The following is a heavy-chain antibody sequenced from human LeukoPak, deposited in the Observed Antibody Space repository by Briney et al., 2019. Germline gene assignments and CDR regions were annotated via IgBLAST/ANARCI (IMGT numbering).Heavy chain of an antibody. V-gene: IGHV4-39*07. CDR3: ARVTGIAVAGPFDY. CDR1: GGSISSSSYY. D-gene: IGHD6-19*01. J-gene: IGHJ4*02. Sequence: SETLSLTCTVSGGSISSSSYYWGWIRQPPGKGLEWIGSIYYSGSTYYNPSLKSRVTISVDTSKNQFSLKLSSVTAADTAVYYCARVTGIAVAGPFDYWGQGTLVTVSS. CDR2: IYYSGST.